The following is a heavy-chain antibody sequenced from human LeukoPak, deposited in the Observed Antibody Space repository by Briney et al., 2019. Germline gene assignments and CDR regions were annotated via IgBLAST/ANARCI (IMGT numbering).Heavy chain of an antibody. D-gene: IGHD2-2*01. J-gene: IGHJ5*02. CDR2: IYTSGST. V-gene: IGHV4-61*02. CDR3: ARGYCSGTSCYAYNWFDP. CDR1: GGSISSGSYY. Sequence: SETLSLTCTVSGGSISSGSYYWSWIRQPAGKGLEWIGRIYTSGSTNYNPSLKSRVTISVDTSKNQFSLKLSSVTAADTAVYYCARGYCSGTSCYAYNWFDPWGQGTLVTVSS.